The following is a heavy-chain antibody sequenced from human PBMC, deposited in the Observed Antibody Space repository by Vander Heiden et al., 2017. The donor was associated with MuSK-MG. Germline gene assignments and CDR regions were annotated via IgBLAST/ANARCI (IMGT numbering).Heavy chain of an antibody. J-gene: IGHJ4*02. Sequence: QVHLQSWRAGLLKCPDIVSGTCPVYGGSFSGYYWSWIRQPPGKGLEWIGEINHSGSTNDNPALKSRVTISVDTSKKSCSLKMRTITAAYRAVYDLAGPGYYAGYLDDWGQGTMVTVSS. CDR2: INHSGST. V-gene: IGHV4-34*01. CDR3: AGPGYYAGYLDD. CDR1: GGSFSGYY. D-gene: IGHD3-22*01.